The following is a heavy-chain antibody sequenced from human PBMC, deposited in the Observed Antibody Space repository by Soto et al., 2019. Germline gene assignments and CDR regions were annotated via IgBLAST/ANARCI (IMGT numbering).Heavy chain of an antibody. D-gene: IGHD3-10*01. V-gene: IGHV3-7*05. CDR1: GFTFSTYW. Sequence: EVQLVESGGDLVQPGGSLRLSCTASGFTFSTYWMTWVRQAPGKGLEWVANIKQDGSETYYVDSVKGQFTISSNNAKNSLYLQIHRLRAEDTAFYYCATYLPVILGDYWGQGTLVTVSS. CDR3: ATYLPVILGDY. J-gene: IGHJ4*02. CDR2: IKQDGSET.